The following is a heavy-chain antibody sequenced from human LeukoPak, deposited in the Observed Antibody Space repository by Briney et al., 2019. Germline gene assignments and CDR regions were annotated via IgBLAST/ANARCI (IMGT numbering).Heavy chain of an antibody. V-gene: IGHV1-46*01. J-gene: IGHJ4*02. CDR3: ASGFYYFEY. D-gene: IGHD3-3*01. CDR2: INPSGSST. Sequence: ASVKVSCKGSGDTFSRYYMHWVRQAPGQGLEWMGIINPSGSSTRNAQKFQGRVTLTRDTSTSTVYMELSSLSCDDTAVYFCASGFYYFEYWGQGTLVTVSP. CDR1: GDTFSRYY.